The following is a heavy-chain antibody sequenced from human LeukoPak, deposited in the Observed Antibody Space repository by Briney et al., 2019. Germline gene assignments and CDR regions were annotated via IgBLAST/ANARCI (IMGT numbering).Heavy chain of an antibody. CDR1: GFTFSSYA. CDR3: AKSLYYYDSSGYYYFDY. D-gene: IGHD3-22*01. V-gene: IGHV3-23*01. J-gene: IGHJ4*02. Sequence: GGSLRLSCAASGFTFSSYAMSWVRQAPGKGLEWVSAISGSGGSTYYADSVKGRFTISRDNSKNTLYLQMNSLRAEDTAVYYCAKSLYYYDSSGYYYFDYWGQGTLVTVSS. CDR2: ISGSGGST.